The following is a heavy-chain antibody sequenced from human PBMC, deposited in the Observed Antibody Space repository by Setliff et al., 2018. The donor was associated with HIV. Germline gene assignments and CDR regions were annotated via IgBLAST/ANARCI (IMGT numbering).Heavy chain of an antibody. CDR3: ARRLYSSEAFDP. J-gene: IGHJ5*02. CDR2: ISPGDSNT. V-gene: IGHV5-51*01. Sequence: GESLKISCQGSGYSFTSYWIGWVRQLPGKGLEWMGIISPGDSNTRYSPSFQGQVTISANKSISTAYLQWSSLKASDTAMYYCARRLYSSEAFDPWGQGTLVTVSS. D-gene: IGHD6-25*01. CDR1: GYSFTSYW.